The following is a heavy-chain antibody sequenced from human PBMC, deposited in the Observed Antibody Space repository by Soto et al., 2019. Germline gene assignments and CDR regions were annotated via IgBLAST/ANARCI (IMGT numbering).Heavy chain of an antibody. CDR1: GGSIKSGDSY. V-gene: IGHV4-31*03. D-gene: IGHD2-15*01. CDR3: ARDAPGVAPY. Sequence: QVQLQESGPGLVRPSQTLSLTCTVSGGSIKSGDSYWNWIRQHPEKGLEWIGYINYRGSTFYNPSLKSRIIISVDTSKNQFSLSLSSVTAADTAVYYCARDAPGVAPYWGQGTLVTVSS. CDR2: INYRGST. J-gene: IGHJ4*02.